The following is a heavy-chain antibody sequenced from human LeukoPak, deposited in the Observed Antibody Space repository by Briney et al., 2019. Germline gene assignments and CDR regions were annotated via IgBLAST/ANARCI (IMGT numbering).Heavy chain of an antibody. CDR2: INQDGSEE. V-gene: IGHV3-7*01. CDR3: ARTYLGIAKAGTFDY. D-gene: IGHD6-19*01. Sequence: GGSLRLSCAASGFTFSTYWMSWVRQAPGKGLEWVANINQDGSEEYYVDSVKGRFTISRDNAKNSLYLQMNSLRAEDTAVYYCARTYLGIAKAGTFDYWGQGTLVTVSS. CDR1: GFTFSTYW. J-gene: IGHJ4*02.